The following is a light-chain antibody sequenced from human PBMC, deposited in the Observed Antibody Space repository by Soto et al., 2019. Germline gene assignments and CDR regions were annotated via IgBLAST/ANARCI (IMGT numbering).Light chain of an antibody. J-gene: IGLJ2*01. Sequence: QSVLTQPASVSGSPGQSITISCTGTSSDVGSYDLVSWYQQHPGKAPKLMIYEVRKRPSGLSNRFSGSKSGNTASLTISGLQAEDEADYYCCSYAGTSTLVFGRGTQLT. CDR3: CSYAGTSTLV. CDR2: EVR. V-gene: IGLV2-23*02. CDR1: SSDVGSYDL.